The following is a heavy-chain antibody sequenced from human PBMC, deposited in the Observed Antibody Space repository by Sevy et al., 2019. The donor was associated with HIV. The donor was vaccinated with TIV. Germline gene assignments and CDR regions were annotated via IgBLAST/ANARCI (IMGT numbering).Heavy chain of an antibody. D-gene: IGHD3-22*01. V-gene: IGHV1-24*01. CDR2: FDPEDGET. J-gene: IGHJ4*02. CDR3: AITKDYYDSSGCPFDY. CDR1: GYTLSQVS. Sequence: ASVKVYCKVSGYTLSQVSMHWVRQVPGKGLEWMGSFDPEDGETIYAQKFQGRLTMTEDTSTDTAYMELSSLKSEDTAVFYCAITKDYYDSSGCPFDYWGQGTVVTVSS.